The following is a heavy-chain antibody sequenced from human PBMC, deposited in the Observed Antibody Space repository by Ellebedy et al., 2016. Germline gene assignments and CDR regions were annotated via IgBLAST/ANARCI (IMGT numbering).Heavy chain of an antibody. D-gene: IGHD3-22*01. V-gene: IGHV3-21*01. CDR3: ARGGMYYYDSSGFTEFDY. Sequence: GGSLRLXXAASGFTFSSYSMNWVRQAPGKGLECVSAISGSGGSTYYADSVKGRFTISRDNAKNSLYLQMNSLRAEDTAVYYCARGGMYYYDSSGFTEFDYWGQGTLVTVSS. CDR2: ISGSGGST. J-gene: IGHJ4*02. CDR1: GFTFSSYS.